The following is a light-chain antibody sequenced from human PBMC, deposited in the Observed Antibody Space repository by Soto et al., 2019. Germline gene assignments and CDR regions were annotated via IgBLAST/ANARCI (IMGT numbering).Light chain of an antibody. V-gene: IGLV2-23*01. Sequence: QSALTQPASVSGSPGQSITISCTGTSSDVVSSNLVSWYQQYPGKAPKLIIYEATKRPSGVSDRFSGSKSDNTASLTISGLQAEHEADYHCCSYAGNSDVLFGGGTKLTVL. J-gene: IGLJ3*02. CDR2: EAT. CDR3: CSYAGNSDVL. CDR1: SSDVVSSNL.